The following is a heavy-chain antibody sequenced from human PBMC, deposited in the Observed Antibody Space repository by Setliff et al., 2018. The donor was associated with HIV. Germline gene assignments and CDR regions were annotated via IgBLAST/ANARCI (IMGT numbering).Heavy chain of an antibody. J-gene: IGHJ4*02. Sequence: PGGSLRLSCSASGFTFSSNAMRWVRQAPGKGLEYVSSISSNGGSTYYADSVKGRFTISRDNSKNTLYLQMSGRRAEDTAVYYCVKGGRYSADPLDYWGQGTLVTVSS. CDR3: VKGGRYSADPLDY. V-gene: IGHV3-64D*09. CDR1: GFTFSSNA. D-gene: IGHD1-26*01. CDR2: ISSNGGST.